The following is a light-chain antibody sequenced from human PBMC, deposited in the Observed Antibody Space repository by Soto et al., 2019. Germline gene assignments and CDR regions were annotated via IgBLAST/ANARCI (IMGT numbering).Light chain of an antibody. CDR2: RNN. Sequence: QSALTQPASVSGSPGQSITISCTGTSSDVGSYNLVSWYQQHPGTAPKLLIYRNNQRPSGVPDRFSGSKSGTSASLAISGLRSEDEADYYCAAWDDSLRGVFGGGTKLTVL. CDR3: AAWDDSLRGV. V-gene: IGLV1-47*01. J-gene: IGLJ3*02. CDR1: SSDVGSYNL.